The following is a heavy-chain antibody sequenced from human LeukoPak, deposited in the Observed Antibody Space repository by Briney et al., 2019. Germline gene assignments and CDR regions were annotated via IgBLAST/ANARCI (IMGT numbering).Heavy chain of an antibody. CDR2: IKEDGSAT. J-gene: IGHJ5*01. CDR1: GYTFSTSW. V-gene: IGHV3-7*04. CDR3: ARDSPGYLDYGS. D-gene: IGHD4/OR15-4a*01. Sequence: PGGSLRVSCAASGYTFSTSWMTWVRQAPGKGPEWVANIKEDGSATYYVDSVKGRFTISRDNAKKSLYLQMNSLRAEDTAVYYCARDSPGYLDYGSRGHGTLVTVAS.